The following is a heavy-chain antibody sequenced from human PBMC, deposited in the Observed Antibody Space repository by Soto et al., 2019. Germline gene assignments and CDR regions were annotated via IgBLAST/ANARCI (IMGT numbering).Heavy chain of an antibody. CDR3: AREYLVGGWYMAV. CDR2: IFYDGGNK. J-gene: IGHJ6*02. CDR1: GFTFRNYG. V-gene: IGHV3-33*01. Sequence: QVQLVESGGGVVQPGRSLRLSCAASGFTFRNYGMHWVRQAPGKGLEWVAVIFYDGGNKYYADSVKGRFTISRDNSKNTLYLQMNSLRVEDTAVYYCAREYLVGGWYMAVWGQGTTVTVSS. D-gene: IGHD1-26*01.